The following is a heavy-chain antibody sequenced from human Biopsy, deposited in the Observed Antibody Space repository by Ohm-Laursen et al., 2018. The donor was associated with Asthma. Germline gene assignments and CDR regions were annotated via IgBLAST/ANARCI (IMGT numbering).Heavy chain of an antibody. J-gene: IGHJ5*02. CDR2: ILTILVTS. Sequence: GASVTVAYQASGGIFTTLTITWVRQAPGQALEWKGGILTILVTSNYAQKFQGRVTITTSEATRTSYMELSSLRSEDTAVYYCATPQVESISCFDAWGQGTLVTVSS. CDR1: GGIFTTLT. CDR3: ATPQVESISCFDA. D-gene: IGHD1-1*01. V-gene: IGHV1-69*05.